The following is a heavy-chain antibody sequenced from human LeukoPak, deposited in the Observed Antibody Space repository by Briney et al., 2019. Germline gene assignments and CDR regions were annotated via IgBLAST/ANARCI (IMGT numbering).Heavy chain of an antibody. V-gene: IGHV1-69*13. J-gene: IGHJ4*02. CDR3: ARGSGETGGYYYVY. Sequence: SVKVSCKASGYTFTSYGISWVRQAPGQGLEWMGGIIPMFGTANYAQKFQGRVTITADESTRTAYMELRTLRSEDTAIYYCARGSGETGGYYYVYWGRGTPVTVSS. CDR1: GYTFTSYG. CDR2: IIPMFGTA. D-gene: IGHD3-22*01.